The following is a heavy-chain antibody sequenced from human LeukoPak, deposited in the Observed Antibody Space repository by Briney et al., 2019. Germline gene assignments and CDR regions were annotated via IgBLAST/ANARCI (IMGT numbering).Heavy chain of an antibody. Sequence: SVKVSCTASGGSFSTSGFSWVRQAPGQGLEWMGGVIPIYGTPSYAQKFQGKVTITTDESTSTVYMELSSLRSEDTAVYYCARDHWGIVENGYDYFYYDMDVWGKGTTVTVSS. J-gene: IGHJ6*03. CDR1: GGSFSTSG. D-gene: IGHD7-27*01. CDR2: VIPIYGTP. V-gene: IGHV1-69*05. CDR3: ARDHWGIVENGYDYFYYDMDV.